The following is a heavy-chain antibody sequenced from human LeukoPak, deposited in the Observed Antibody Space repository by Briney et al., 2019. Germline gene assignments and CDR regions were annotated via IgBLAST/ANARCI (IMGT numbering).Heavy chain of an antibody. CDR2: IYSGGST. Sequence: PGGSLRLSCAASGFTVSSNYMSWVRHAPGKGLEWVSVIYSGGSTYYADSVKGRFTISRDNSKNTLYLQMNSLRAEDTAVYYCARDSIAAAGPYFDYWGQGTLVTVSS. J-gene: IGHJ4*02. V-gene: IGHV3-53*01. D-gene: IGHD6-13*01. CDR1: GFTVSSNY. CDR3: ARDSIAAAGPYFDY.